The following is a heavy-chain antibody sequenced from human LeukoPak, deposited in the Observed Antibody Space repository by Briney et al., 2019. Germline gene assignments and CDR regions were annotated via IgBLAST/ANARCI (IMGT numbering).Heavy chain of an antibody. J-gene: IGHJ5*02. CDR3: AKDRPPDYSSRQGFSDNWFDP. CDR1: GFTFSSYA. V-gene: IGHV3-23*01. Sequence: GGSLRLSCAASGFTFSSYAMTWVRQAPGKGLEWVSTISDSGGSTYYADSVKGRFTISRDNSKNTLYLQMNSLRAEDTAFYYCAKDRPPDYSSRQGFSDNWFDPWGLGTLVTVSS. D-gene: IGHD3-22*01. CDR2: ISDSGGST.